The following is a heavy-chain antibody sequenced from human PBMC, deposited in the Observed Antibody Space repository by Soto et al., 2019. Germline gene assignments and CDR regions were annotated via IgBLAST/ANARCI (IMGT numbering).Heavy chain of an antibody. J-gene: IGHJ4*02. Sequence: QVQLQESGRGLVRPSGTLSLTCAVSGASISSTTTINWWSWVRQPPGKGLEWIGEIYHSGSTNYNPSLKSRVTMSVDNSKNQFSLRLSSVTAADTAVYYCARMVGATLVDFWGQGTLVTVSS. CDR1: GASISSTTTINW. CDR3: ARMVGATLVDF. V-gene: IGHV4-4*02. D-gene: IGHD1-26*01. CDR2: IYHSGST.